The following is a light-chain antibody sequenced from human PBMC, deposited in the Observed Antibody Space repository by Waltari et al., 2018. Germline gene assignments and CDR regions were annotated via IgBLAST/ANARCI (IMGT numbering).Light chain of an antibody. CDR2: KAS. CDR1: QSISNW. Sequence: DIQMTQSPSTRSASVGDRVTITCRASQSISNWLAWYQQKPGKAPKVLIYKASSLERGVPSRFSGSGSGTEFTLPISSLQPDDFATYPCQPYNFYPYPFGQGTKLEIK. J-gene: IGKJ2*01. V-gene: IGKV1-5*03. CDR3: QPYNFYPYP.